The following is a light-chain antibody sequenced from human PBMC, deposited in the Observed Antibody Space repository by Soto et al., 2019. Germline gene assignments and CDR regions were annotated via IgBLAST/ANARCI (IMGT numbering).Light chain of an antibody. Sequence: SPATLSLSPGERATRSCRASQSVSSYLAWYQQKPGQAPRLLIYDASNRATGIPARFSGSGSGTDFTLTISSLGPEDFAVYYCQQRSNWPPVYTFGQGTRLEIK. CDR2: DAS. J-gene: IGKJ5*01. V-gene: IGKV3-11*01. CDR3: QQRSNWPPVYT. CDR1: QSVSSY.